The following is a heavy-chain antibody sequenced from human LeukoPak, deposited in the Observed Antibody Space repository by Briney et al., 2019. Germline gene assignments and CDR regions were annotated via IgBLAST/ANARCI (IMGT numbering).Heavy chain of an antibody. Sequence: SETLSLTCIVSGGSINSYYWSWVRQAPGKGLEWIGYIYYSGSTNYNPSLKSRVTFSVDTSKNEFSLKLTSVTAADTAVYYCARRAAFYYSFGVWGQGTTVTVSS. D-gene: IGHD6-13*01. CDR2: IYYSGST. CDR1: GGSINSYY. V-gene: IGHV4-59*01. CDR3: ARRAAFYYSFGV. J-gene: IGHJ6*02.